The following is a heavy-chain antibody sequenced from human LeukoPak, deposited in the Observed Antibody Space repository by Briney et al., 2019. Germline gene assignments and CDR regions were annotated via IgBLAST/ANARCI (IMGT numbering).Heavy chain of an antibody. Sequence: GASVKVSCKASGYTFTGYYMHWVRQAPGQGLEWIGWIVVGSGNTNYAQKFQERVTITRDMSTNTAYMELGSLRSDDTAVYYCAADIVGGELHWGQGTLVTVSS. CDR2: IVVGSGNT. D-gene: IGHD1-26*01. J-gene: IGHJ4*02. V-gene: IGHV1-58*02. CDR3: AADIVGGELH. CDR1: GYTFTGYY.